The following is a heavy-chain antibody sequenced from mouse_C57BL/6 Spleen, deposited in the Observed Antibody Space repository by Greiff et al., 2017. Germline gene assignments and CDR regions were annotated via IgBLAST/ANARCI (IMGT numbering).Heavy chain of an antibody. CDR3: ARDGNYVRYYFDY. CDR2: INPSNGGT. Sequence: QVQLQQPGTELVKPGAPVKLSCKASGYTFTSYWMHWVKQRPGQGLEWIGNINPSNGGTNYNEKFKSKATLTVDKSSSTAYMQLSSLTSEDSAVYYCARDGNYVRYYFDYWGQGTTLTVSS. J-gene: IGHJ2*01. V-gene: IGHV1-53*01. CDR1: GYTFTSYW. D-gene: IGHD2-1*01.